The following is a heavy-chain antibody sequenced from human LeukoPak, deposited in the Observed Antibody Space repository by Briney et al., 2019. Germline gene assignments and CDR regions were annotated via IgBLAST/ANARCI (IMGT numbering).Heavy chain of an antibody. CDR3: AVSPGGFGY. CDR1: GYTFTDYY. D-gene: IGHD5/OR15-5a*01. V-gene: IGHV1-2*02. CDR2: INPNRGGT. Sequence: ASVKVSCKASGYTFTDYYMYWVRQAPGQGLEWMGWINPNRGGTNYTQKFQGRVTMTRGTSISTAYMELSRLRSDDTAVYYCAVSPGGFGYWGQGTLVTVSS. J-gene: IGHJ4*02.